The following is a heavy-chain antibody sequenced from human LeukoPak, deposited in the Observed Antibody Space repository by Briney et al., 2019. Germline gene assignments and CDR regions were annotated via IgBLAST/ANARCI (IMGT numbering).Heavy chain of an antibody. CDR1: GFTFTTYS. CDR2: IYQTGPT. CDR3: ARDWRVGAEPFDP. D-gene: IGHD1-26*01. V-gene: IGHV3-53*01. Sequence: GGSLRLSCVASGFTFTTYSMNWVRQAPGKELEWVSIIYQTGPTFYADSVKGRFTVSRDNSKNTMYLQMNSLRAEDTAVYYCARDWRVGAEPFDPWGQGTLVTVSS. J-gene: IGHJ5*02.